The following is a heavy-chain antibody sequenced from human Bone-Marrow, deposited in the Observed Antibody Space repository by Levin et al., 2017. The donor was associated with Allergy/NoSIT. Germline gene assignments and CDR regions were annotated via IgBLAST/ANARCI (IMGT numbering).Heavy chain of an antibody. D-gene: IGHD6-19*01. CDR2: ISSNGGST. CDR1: GFTFSSYA. J-gene: IGHJ4*02. CDR3: VKDRREWYSSGFHFDY. V-gene: IGHV3-64D*06. Sequence: GGSLRLSCSASGFTFSSYAMHWVRQAPGKGLEYVSAISSNGGSTYYADSVKGRFTISRDNSKNTLYLQMSSLRAEDTAVYYCVKDRREWYSSGFHFDYWGQGTLVTVSS.